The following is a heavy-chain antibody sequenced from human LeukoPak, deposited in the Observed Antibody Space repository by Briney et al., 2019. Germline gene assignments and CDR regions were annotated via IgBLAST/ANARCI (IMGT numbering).Heavy chain of an antibody. CDR2: ISSSGSTI. D-gene: IGHD5-18*01. J-gene: IGHJ4*02. CDR1: GFTFSDYY. V-gene: IGHV3-11*01. Sequence: PGGSLRLSCAASGFTFSDYYMSWIRQAPGKGLEWVSYISSSGSTIYYADSVKGRFTISRDNAKNTLYLQMNSLRAEDTAVYYCAKDFGNTAMAFIFDYWGQGTLVTVSS. CDR3: AKDFGNTAMAFIFDY.